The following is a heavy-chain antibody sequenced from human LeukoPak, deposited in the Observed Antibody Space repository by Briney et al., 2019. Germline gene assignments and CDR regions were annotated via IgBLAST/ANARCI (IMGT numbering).Heavy chain of an antibody. Sequence: GRSLRLSCAASGFTFDDYAMHWVRQAPGKGLEWVSGISWNSGSIGYADSVKGRFTISRDNAKNSLYLQMNSLRAEDTALYYCARGTGSYGFDYWGQGTLVTVSS. D-gene: IGHD1-26*01. V-gene: IGHV3-9*01. CDR3: ARGTGSYGFDY. J-gene: IGHJ4*02. CDR1: GFTFDDYA. CDR2: ISWNSGSI.